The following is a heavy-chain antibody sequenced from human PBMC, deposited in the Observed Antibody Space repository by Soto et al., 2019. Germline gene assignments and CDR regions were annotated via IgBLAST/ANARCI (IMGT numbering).Heavy chain of an antibody. CDR1: GYTFSDFD. CDR3: ARGTPFNYDGFDV. CDR2: TNAKSGDT. J-gene: IGHJ6*02. V-gene: IGHV1-8*01. Sequence: QAHLEQSGAEVKRPGASVKVSCKASGYTFSDFDINWLRQASGQGPAWMGGTNAKSGDTFFAQRFQGKFNMTWDTSLSTAYMEVGSLTSDDTDMYYGARGTPFNYDGFDVWGQGTTVAVSS. D-gene: IGHD3-3*01.